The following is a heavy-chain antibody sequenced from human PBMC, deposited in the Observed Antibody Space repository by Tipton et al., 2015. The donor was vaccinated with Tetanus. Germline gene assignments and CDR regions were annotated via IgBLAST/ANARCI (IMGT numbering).Heavy chain of an antibody. Sequence: QSGPEVKKPGASVKVSCKASGYTFTRYGLTWGRQAPGQGPEWMGWISGYNGNTNYAPKFQGRGTLTTDTTTNTAYMELRSLRSDDTAVYYCARDYFGSGSNSYFDYWGQGSQGSVSS. CDR2: ISGYNGNT. J-gene: IGHJ4*02. V-gene: IGHV1-18*01. CDR1: GYTFTRYG. CDR3: ARDYFGSGSNSYFDY. D-gene: IGHD3-10*01.